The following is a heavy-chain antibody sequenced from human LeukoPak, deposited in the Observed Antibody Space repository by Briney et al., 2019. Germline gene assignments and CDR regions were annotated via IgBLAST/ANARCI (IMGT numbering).Heavy chain of an antibody. V-gene: IGHV4-59*01. D-gene: IGHD3-9*01. J-gene: IGHJ4*02. Sequence: SETLSLTCTVSGGSISSYYWSWIRQPPGKGLEWIGYIYYSGSTNYNPSLKSRVTISVDTSKNQFSLKLSSVTAADTAVYYCAGSFDGRWDYWGQGTLVTVSS. CDR1: GGSISSYY. CDR2: IYYSGST. CDR3: AGSFDGRWDY.